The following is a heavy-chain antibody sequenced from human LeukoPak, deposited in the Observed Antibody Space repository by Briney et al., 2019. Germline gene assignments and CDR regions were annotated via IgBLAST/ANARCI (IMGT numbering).Heavy chain of an antibody. V-gene: IGHV3-21*01. Sequence: PGGSLRLSCAASGFTFSSYGMHWVRQAPGKGLEWVSSISSSSSYIYYADSVKGRFTISRDNAKNSLYLQMNSLRAEDTAVYYCARGETGEDTNWFDPRGQGTLVTVSS. J-gene: IGHJ5*02. CDR3: ARGETGEDTNWFDP. CDR1: GFTFSSYG. CDR2: ISSSSSYI.